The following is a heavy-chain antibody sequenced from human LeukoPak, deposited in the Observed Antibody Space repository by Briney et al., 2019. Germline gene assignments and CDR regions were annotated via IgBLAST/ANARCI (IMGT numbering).Heavy chain of an antibody. Sequence: SETLSLTCTVSGVSISSSNSYWGWIRQPPGKGLEWIVSLYYNGNTYYNASLKSQVSVSIDTSKNQCSVRVTSVTAADTAVYYCARQTGSGLFILPGGQGTLVTVSS. CDR1: GVSISSSNSY. CDR3: ARQTGSGLFILP. CDR2: LYYNGNT. V-gene: IGHV4-39*01. J-gene: IGHJ4*02. D-gene: IGHD3/OR15-3a*01.